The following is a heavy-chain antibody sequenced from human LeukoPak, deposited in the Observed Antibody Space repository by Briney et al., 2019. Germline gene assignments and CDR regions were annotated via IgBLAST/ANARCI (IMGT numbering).Heavy chain of an antibody. D-gene: IGHD2-21*02. Sequence: GGSLRLSCAASGFTVSSNYMSWVRQAPGKGLEWVSTIYSGGSRYYADSVKGRFTISRDNSKNTLYLQMNTPRAEDTAVCYCARYKTAGDYFDYWGQGTLVTVSS. J-gene: IGHJ4*02. CDR1: GFTVSSNY. CDR2: IYSGGSR. V-gene: IGHV3-53*01. CDR3: ARYKTAGDYFDY.